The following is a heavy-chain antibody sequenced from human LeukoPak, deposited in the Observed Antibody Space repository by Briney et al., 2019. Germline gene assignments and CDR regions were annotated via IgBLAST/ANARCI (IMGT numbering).Heavy chain of an antibody. J-gene: IGHJ4*02. V-gene: IGHV3-30*02. Sequence: GGSMRLSCAASGFTFSSSGMHWVRQAPGKGLEWVAFISYDGSNRYYADSVKGRFTISRDNSKNTLYLQMNSLRAEDTAVYYCAKETRGSYSDYWGQGTLVTVSS. D-gene: IGHD5-12*01. CDR2: ISYDGSNR. CDR1: GFTFSSSG. CDR3: AKETRGSYSDY.